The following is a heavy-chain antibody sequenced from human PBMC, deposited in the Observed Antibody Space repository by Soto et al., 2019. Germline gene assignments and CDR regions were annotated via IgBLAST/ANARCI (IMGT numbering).Heavy chain of an antibody. V-gene: IGHV3-23*01. CDR1: GFTFSSYA. D-gene: IGHD5-12*01. J-gene: IGHJ4*02. CDR2: ISGSGGST. CDR3: AKAHWLPEVRSDY. Sequence: GGSLRLSCAASGFTFSSYAMSWVRQAPGKGLEWVSAISGSGGSTYYADSVKGRLTISRDNSKNTLYLQMNSLRAEDTAVYYCAKAHWLPEVRSDYWGQGTLVTVSS.